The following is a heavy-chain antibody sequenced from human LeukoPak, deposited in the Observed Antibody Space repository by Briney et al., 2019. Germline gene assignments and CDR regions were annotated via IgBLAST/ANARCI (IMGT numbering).Heavy chain of an antibody. Sequence: PGGSLRLSCAASGFTFSSYAMSWVRQAPGKGLEWVSAISGSGGSTYYADSVKGRFTISRDNSKNTLYMQMNSLRAEDTAVYYCAKDRSQLGLFDYWGQGTLVTVSS. D-gene: IGHD6-6*01. J-gene: IGHJ4*02. CDR1: GFTFSSYA. CDR3: AKDRSQLGLFDY. V-gene: IGHV3-23*01. CDR2: ISGSGGST.